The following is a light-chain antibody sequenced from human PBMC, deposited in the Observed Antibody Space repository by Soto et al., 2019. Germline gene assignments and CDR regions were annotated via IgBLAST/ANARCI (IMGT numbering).Light chain of an antibody. Sequence: DIQMTQSPSSLSASVGDRVTITCQASQDISNYLNWYQQKPGKAPKLLIYDASNLETGVPSRFSASGSGTDFPFTISSLQPEDIATYYCQQYDNLPPFTFGPGTKVDIK. V-gene: IGKV1-33*01. CDR1: QDISNY. CDR2: DAS. J-gene: IGKJ3*01. CDR3: QQYDNLPPFT.